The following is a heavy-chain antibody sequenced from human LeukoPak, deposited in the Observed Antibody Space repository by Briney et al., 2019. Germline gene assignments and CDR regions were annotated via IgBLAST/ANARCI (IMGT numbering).Heavy chain of an antibody. D-gene: IGHD6-13*01. CDR3: AKRIAATSFDY. CDR2: ISGNGGST. Sequence: PGGSLRLSCVASGFTFSNYAMSWVRQAPGKGLEWVSTISGNGGSTYYADSVKGRFTISRDNPKNTVYLQMNSLRAEDTAVYYCAKRIAATSFDYWGQGTLVTVSS. J-gene: IGHJ4*02. V-gene: IGHV3-23*01. CDR1: GFTFSNYA.